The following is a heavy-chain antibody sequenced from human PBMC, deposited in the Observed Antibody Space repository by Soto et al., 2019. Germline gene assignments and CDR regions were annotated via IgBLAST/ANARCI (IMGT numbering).Heavy chain of an antibody. J-gene: IGHJ6*02. Sequence: VGSLRLSCAASGFTFSSYGMHWVRQAPGKGLAWVAVIPYDGSNKYYADSVKGRFTISRDNSKNTLYLQMNSLRAEDTAVYYCAKPVPLAGYYYYYGMDVWGQGTTVTVSS. CDR3: AKPVPLAGYYYYYGMDV. CDR1: GFTFSSYG. D-gene: IGHD1-1*01. CDR2: IPYDGSNK. V-gene: IGHV3-30*18.